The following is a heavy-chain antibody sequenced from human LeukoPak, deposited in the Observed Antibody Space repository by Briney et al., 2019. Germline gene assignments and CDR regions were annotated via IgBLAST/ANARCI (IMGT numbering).Heavy chain of an antibody. V-gene: IGHV3-48*04. CDR1: GFTFSSYS. J-gene: IGHJ4*02. CDR3: ARAIKLVDSSGYYYGPFDY. Sequence: PGGSLGLSCAASGFTFSSYSMNWVRQAPGKGLEWVSYISSSSSTIYYADSVKGRFTISRDNAKNSLYLQMNSLRAEDTAVYYCARAIKLVDSSGYYYGPFDYWGQGTLVTVSS. CDR2: ISSSSSTI. D-gene: IGHD3-22*01.